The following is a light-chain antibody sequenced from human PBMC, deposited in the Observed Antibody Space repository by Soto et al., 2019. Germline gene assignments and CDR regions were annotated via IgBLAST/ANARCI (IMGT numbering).Light chain of an antibody. V-gene: IGLV2-8*01. CDR1: SSDIGGYNY. CDR3: DSYAGSNHGV. CDR2: EVS. J-gene: IGLJ3*02. Sequence: QSALTQPPSASGSPGQSVTISCTGTSSDIGGYNYVSWYQQHPGKAPKLMIYEVSKRPSGVPDRFSGSKSGNTASLTVSGLPAEDEADYYCDSYAGSNHGVFGGGTKLTVL.